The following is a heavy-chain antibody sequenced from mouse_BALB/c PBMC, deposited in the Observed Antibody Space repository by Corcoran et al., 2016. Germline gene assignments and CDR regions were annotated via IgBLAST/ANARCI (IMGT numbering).Heavy chain of an antibody. CDR3: ARGGSGYVLDY. Sequence: EVQLQQSGPELVKPGASVKMSCKASGYTFTSYVMHWVRQKPGQGLAWIGYINPYNDGTKYNEKFRGKATLTSDKSSSTAYMELSSLTSEDSAGYYCARGGSGYVLDYWGQGTTLTVSS. CDR2: INPYNDGT. CDR1: GYTFTSYV. J-gene: IGHJ2*01. V-gene: IGHV1S136*01. D-gene: IGHD3-1*01.